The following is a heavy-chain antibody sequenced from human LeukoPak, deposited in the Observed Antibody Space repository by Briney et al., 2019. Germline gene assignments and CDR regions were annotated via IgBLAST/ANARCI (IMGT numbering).Heavy chain of an antibody. V-gene: IGHV1-8*03. D-gene: IGHD3-22*01. CDR2: MNPNSGNT. Sequence: ASVKVSCKASGYTFTSYDINWVRQATGQGLEWMGWMNPNSGNTGYAQKFQGRVTITSNTSISAAYMELSSLRSEDTAVYYCARGRRDSSGYRYDYWGQGTLVTVSS. CDR1: GYTFTSYD. CDR3: ARGRRDSSGYRYDY. J-gene: IGHJ4*02.